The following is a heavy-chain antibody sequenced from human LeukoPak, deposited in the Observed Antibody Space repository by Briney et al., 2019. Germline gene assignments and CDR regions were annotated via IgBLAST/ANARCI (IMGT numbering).Heavy chain of an antibody. Sequence: GRSLRLSCAASGFTFSSYAMHWVRQAPGKGLEWVAVISYDRSNKYYADSVKGRFTISRDNSKNTLYLQMNSLRAEDTAVYYCARVLRFLEWFYYYGMDVWGQGTTVTVSS. CDR1: GFTFSSYA. J-gene: IGHJ6*02. V-gene: IGHV3-30-3*01. CDR3: ARVLRFLEWFYYYGMDV. D-gene: IGHD3-3*01. CDR2: ISYDRSNK.